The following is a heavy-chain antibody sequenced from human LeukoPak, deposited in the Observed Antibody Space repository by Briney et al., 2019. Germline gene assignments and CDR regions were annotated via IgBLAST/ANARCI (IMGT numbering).Heavy chain of an antibody. D-gene: IGHD3-10*01. J-gene: IGHJ3*02. Sequence: GGSLRLSCVASGFTLSDYYMSWIRQAPGKGLEWVSYISNNDNTIYYADSVKGRFTISRDNAKNLLYLQINSLRAEDTAVYYCARARGYGSMIRAFDISGHGTMVTVSS. CDR2: ISNNDNTI. V-gene: IGHV3-11*01. CDR3: ARARGYGSMIRAFDI. CDR1: GFTLSDYY.